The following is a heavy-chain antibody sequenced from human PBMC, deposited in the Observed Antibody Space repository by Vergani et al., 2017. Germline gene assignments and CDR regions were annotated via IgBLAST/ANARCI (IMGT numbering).Heavy chain of an antibody. D-gene: IGHD6-6*01. Sequence: QITLKESGPTRVKPTQTFTLTCTFSGFSPSTSGVGVGWIRQPPGKALVWLALIYWNDDKRYSPSLKSRLTITKDTSKNQVVLTMTNMDPVDTATYYCAHRSSSSSGGYYYYYMDVWGKGTTVTVSS. CDR1: GFSPSTSGVG. CDR3: AHRSSSSSGGYYYYYMDV. CDR2: IYWNDDK. V-gene: IGHV2-5*01. J-gene: IGHJ6*03.